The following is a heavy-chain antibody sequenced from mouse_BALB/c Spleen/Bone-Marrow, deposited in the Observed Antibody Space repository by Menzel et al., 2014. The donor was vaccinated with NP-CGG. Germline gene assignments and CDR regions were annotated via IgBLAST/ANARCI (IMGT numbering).Heavy chain of an antibody. Sequence: VQLKESGPGLVKPSQSLSLTCTVTGYSITSDYAWNWIRQFPGNKLEWMGFIRYSGGTSYNPSLKRRISITRDTSKNQFFLQLNSVTTEDTATYYCARKVVRSYFDYWGQGTTLTVSS. V-gene: IGHV3-2*02. CDR2: IRYSGGT. D-gene: IGHD1-1*01. J-gene: IGHJ2*01. CDR3: ARKVVRSYFDY. CDR1: GYSITSDYA.